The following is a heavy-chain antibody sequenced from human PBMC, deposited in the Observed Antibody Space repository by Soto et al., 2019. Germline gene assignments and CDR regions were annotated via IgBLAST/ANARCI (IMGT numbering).Heavy chain of an antibody. D-gene: IGHD3-10*01. J-gene: IGHJ6*02. CDR2: IYYSGST. CDR3: ARVSWLSAVVSDYYYYGMDV. CDR1: GGSISSGDYY. Sequence: QVQLQESGPGLVKPSQTLSLTCTVSGGSISSGDYYWSWIRQPPGKGLEWIGYIYYSGSTYYNPSRKSRVTISVDTSKNRFSLKLSSVTAADTAVYYCARVSWLSAVVSDYYYYGMDVWGQGTTVTVSS. V-gene: IGHV4-30-4*01.